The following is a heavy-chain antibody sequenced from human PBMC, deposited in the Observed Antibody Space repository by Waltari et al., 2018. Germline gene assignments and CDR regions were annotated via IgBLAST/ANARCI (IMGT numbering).Heavy chain of an antibody. CDR2: IYHSGGT. CDR1: GYSISSGYY. V-gene: IGHV4-38-2*02. D-gene: IGHD3-22*01. CDR3: ARLDRFSDYNWFDP. Sequence: QVQLQESGPGLVKPSETLSLTCTVSGYSISSGYYWGWIRQPPGKGLEWIGTIYHSGGTKYNPSLKSRFTISVDTSKNQFSLKLTSVTAADAAVYYCARLDRFSDYNWFDPWGHGTLVTVSS. J-gene: IGHJ5*02.